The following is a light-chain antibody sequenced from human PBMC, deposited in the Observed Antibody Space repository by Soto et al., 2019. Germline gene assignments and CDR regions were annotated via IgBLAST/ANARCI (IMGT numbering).Light chain of an antibody. J-gene: IGKJ1*01. CDR2: GAS. CDR3: QHYNNWPKT. CDR1: QSVSSN. V-gene: IGKV3-15*01. Sequence: EIVMTQSPATLSVSPGERATLSCRASQSVSSNLAWYQQKPGQAPRLLIFGASTRATDIPARFSGSGSGTEFTLNISSLQSEDFAIYYCQHYNNWPKTFGQGPKVEIK.